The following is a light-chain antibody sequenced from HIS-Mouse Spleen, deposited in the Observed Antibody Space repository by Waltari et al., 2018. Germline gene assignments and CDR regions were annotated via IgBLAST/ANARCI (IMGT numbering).Light chain of an antibody. CDR2: DVS. Sequence: QSALTQPRSVSGSPGQSVTIPCTGTSRDVGGYNYVSWYQQHPGKAPKPMIYDVSKRPSGVPDRFSGSKSGNTASLTISGLQAEDEADYYCCSYAGSYTWVFGGGTKLTVL. CDR3: CSYAGSYTWV. V-gene: IGLV2-11*01. CDR1: SRDVGGYNY. J-gene: IGLJ3*02.